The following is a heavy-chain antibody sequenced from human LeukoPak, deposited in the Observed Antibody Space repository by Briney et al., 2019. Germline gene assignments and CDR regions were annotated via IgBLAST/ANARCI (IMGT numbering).Heavy chain of an antibody. CDR3: AKGMYYYDSSGYRFFDY. CDR2: ISVSGAST. CDR1: GFTYSTYA. Sequence: PAGSLRLSCAASGFTYSTYAMSWVRQAPGKGLEWVSGISVSGASTYYADSVKGRFTISRDNSKNTLYLQVNSLRAEDTAVYYCAKGMYYYDSSGYRFFDYWGRGTLVTVSS. D-gene: IGHD3-22*01. V-gene: IGHV3-23*01. J-gene: IGHJ4*02.